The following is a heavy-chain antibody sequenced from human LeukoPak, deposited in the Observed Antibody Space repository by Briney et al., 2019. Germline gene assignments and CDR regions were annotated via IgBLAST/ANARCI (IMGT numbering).Heavy chain of an antibody. D-gene: IGHD2-2*03. J-gene: IGHJ6*03. CDR2: VSDSGNT. CDR1: GDSMSSYY. CDR3: ARGYGYYYYYMDV. V-gene: IGHV4-59*01. Sequence: SETLSLTCSASGDSMSSYYWTWMRQPPGKGLEWIGFVSDSGNTDYNPSLKSRVTISIDTSGSQFSLGLTSVTAADSAVYYCARGYGYYYYYMDVWGKGTTVIVSS.